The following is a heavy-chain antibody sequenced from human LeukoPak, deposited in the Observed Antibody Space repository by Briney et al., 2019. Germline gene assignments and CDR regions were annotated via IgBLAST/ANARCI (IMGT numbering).Heavy chain of an antibody. J-gene: IGHJ4*02. V-gene: IGHV3-9*01. CDR2: ISWSSGSI. D-gene: IGHD3-10*01. Sequence: GGSLRLSCVASGFTFDDYAMHWVRQVPGRGLEWVPGISWSSGSIGYADSVKGRFTISRDNARNSLYLQMNSLRAEDSAVYYCARAGRWDTSIDYWGQGTLVTASS. CDR1: GFTFDDYA. CDR3: ARAGRWDTSIDY.